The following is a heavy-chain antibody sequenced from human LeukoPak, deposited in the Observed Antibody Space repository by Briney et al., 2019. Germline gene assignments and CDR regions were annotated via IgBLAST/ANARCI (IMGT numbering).Heavy chain of an antibody. CDR3: ARDWDLYTFLEHLDYFYH. CDR1: GGSISSYY. D-gene: IGHD3-3*02. Sequence: SETLSHACTVSGGSISSYYWSWIRQPAGKGLEWIGRIYTSGSTNYNPSLKSRVTISVDKSKNQFSLKLSSVTAADTAVYYGARDWDLYTFLEHLDYFYHLGQGSRITVSS. J-gene: IGHJ4*02. CDR2: IYTSGST. V-gene: IGHV4-4*07.